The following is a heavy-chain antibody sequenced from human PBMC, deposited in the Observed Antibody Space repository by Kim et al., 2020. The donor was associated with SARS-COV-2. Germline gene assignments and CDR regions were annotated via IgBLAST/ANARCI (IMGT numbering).Heavy chain of an antibody. Sequence: SETLSLTCAVYGGSFSGYYWSWIRQPPGKGLEWIGEINHSGSPNYNPSLKSRVTISVDTSKNQFSLKLSSVTAADTAVYYCARGPSGGDYWGQGTLVTVSS. CDR3: ARGPSGGDY. V-gene: IGHV4-34*01. J-gene: IGHJ4*02. CDR1: GGSFSGYY. CDR2: INHSGSP.